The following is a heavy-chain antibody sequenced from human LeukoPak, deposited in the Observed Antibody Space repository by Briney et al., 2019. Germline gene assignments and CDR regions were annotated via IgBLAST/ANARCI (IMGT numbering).Heavy chain of an antibody. CDR3: AKDFETAMVRGVTPVGY. V-gene: IGHV3-30*18. J-gene: IGHJ4*02. D-gene: IGHD3-10*01. CDR2: ISYDGSNK. Sequence: QPGGSLRLSCAASGFTFSSYGVHWVRQAPGKGLECVAVISYDGSNKYYADSVKGRFTISRDNSKNTLYLQMNSLRAEDTAVYYCAKDFETAMVRGVTPVGYWGQGTLVTVSS. CDR1: GFTFSSYG.